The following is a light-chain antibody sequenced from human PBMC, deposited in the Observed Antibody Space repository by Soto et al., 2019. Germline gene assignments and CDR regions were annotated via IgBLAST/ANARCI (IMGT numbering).Light chain of an antibody. CDR3: QQYNNWPPWT. Sequence: EIVMTQSPATLSVSPGESATLSCRASQSVSSNLAWYQQRPGQAPRLLIYGASTRATGIPARFSGSGAGTDFSLTSSSLQSEDFALYYCQQYNNWPPWTFGQGTKVEIK. CDR2: GAS. J-gene: IGKJ1*01. V-gene: IGKV3-15*01. CDR1: QSVSSN.